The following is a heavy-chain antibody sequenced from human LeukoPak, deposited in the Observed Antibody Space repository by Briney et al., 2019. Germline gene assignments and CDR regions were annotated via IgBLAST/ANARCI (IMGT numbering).Heavy chain of an antibody. CDR3: AKEAEYYDFWSGYWNLRANFDY. CDR2: ISGSGGST. Sequence: PSETLSLTCAVYGGSFSGYYWSWVRQAPGKGLEWVSAISGSGGSTYYADSVKGRFTISRDNSKNTLYLQMNSLRAEDTAVYYCAKEAEYYDFWSGYWNLRANFDYWGQGTLVTVSS. D-gene: IGHD3-3*01. CDR1: GGSFSGYY. V-gene: IGHV3-23*01. J-gene: IGHJ4*02.